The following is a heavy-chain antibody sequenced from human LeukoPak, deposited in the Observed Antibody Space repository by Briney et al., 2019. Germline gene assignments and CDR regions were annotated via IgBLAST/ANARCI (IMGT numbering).Heavy chain of an antibody. CDR3: ARGSDETLYYYYGMDV. J-gene: IGHJ6*02. CDR2: ISAYNGNT. CDR1: GYTFTSYG. Sequence: GASVKVSCKASGYTFTSYGISWVRQAPRQGLEWMGWISAYNGNTNYAQKLQGRVTMTTDTSTSTAYMELRSPRSDDTAVYYCARGSDETLYYYYGMDVWGQGTTVTVSS. V-gene: IGHV1-18*01.